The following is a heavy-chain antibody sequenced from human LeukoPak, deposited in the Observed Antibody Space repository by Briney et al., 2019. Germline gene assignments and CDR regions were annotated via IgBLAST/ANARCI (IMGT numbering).Heavy chain of an antibody. CDR1: GGSISSGDYY. Sequence: PSQNLSLTCTVSGGSISSGDYYWSWIRQPPGKGLEWIGYIYYSGSTYYNPSLKSRVTISVDTSKNQFSLKLSSVTAADTAVYYCARDSDIVVVPAAIHYGMDVWGQGTTVTVSS. V-gene: IGHV4-30-4*01. J-gene: IGHJ6*02. CDR2: IYYSGST. CDR3: ARDSDIVVVPAAIHYGMDV. D-gene: IGHD2-2*02.